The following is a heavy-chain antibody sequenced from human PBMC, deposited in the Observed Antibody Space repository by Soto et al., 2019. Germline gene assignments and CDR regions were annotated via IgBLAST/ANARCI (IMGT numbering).Heavy chain of an antibody. CDR2: IYPGDSDT. D-gene: IGHD3-10*01. Sequence: GESLKISCKGSGYSYTTYWIGWVRQMPGKGLEWMGVIYPGDSDTRYSPSFQGQVTISADKSISTAYLQWSSLKASDTAMYYCARVTMVRELTIFRATILDVRGQGTTVTVSS. V-gene: IGHV5-51*01. CDR3: ARVTMVRELTIFRATILDV. J-gene: IGHJ6*02. CDR1: GYSYTTYW.